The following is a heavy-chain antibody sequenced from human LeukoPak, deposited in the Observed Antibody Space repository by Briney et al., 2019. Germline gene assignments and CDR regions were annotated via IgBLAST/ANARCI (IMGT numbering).Heavy chain of an antibody. CDR3: ASSSAPDVLWFGELLSSYGMDV. CDR2: INAGNGNT. D-gene: IGHD3-10*01. CDR1: GYTFTSYA. J-gene: IGHJ6*02. V-gene: IGHV1-3*01. Sequence: AASVKVSCKASGYTFTSYAMHWVRQAPGQRLEWMGWINAGNGNTKYSQKFQGRVTITRDTSASTAYMELSSQRSEDTAVYYCASSSAPDVLWFGELLSSYGMDVWGQGTTVTVSS.